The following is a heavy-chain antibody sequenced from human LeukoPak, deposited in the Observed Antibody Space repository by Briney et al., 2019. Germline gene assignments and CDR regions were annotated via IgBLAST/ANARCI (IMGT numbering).Heavy chain of an antibody. CDR2: IIPIFGTA. D-gene: IGHD2-2*01. CDR3: ARDAYDETYCSSTSCYHAFDI. CDR1: GGTFSSYA. V-gene: IGHV1-69*13. Sequence: SVKVSCKASGGTFSSYAISWVRQAPGQGLEWMGGIIPIFGTANYAQKFQGRVTITADESTSTAYMELSSLRSEDTAVYYCARDAYDETYCSSTSCYHAFDIWGQGTMVTVSS. J-gene: IGHJ3*02.